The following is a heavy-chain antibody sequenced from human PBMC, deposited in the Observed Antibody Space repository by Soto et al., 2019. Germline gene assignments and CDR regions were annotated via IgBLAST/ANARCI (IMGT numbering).Heavy chain of an antibody. D-gene: IGHD2-2*02. V-gene: IGHV4-39*01. CDR1: GGSISSSSYY. CDR3: ASQGGPYCSSTSCYNYYYYYMDV. Sequence: SETLSLTCTVSGGSISSSSYYWGWIRQPPGKGLEWIGSIYYSGSTYYNPSLKSRVTISVDTSKNQFSLKLSSVTAADTAVYYCASQGGPYCSSTSCYNYYYYYMDVWGKGTTVTVS. CDR2: IYYSGST. J-gene: IGHJ6*03.